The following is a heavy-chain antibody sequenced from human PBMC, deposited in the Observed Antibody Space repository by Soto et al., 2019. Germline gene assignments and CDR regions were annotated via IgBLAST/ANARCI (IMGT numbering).Heavy chain of an antibody. D-gene: IGHD3-16*01. CDR2: ISSSSSYI. CDR3: ARDPGGEVYYYGMDV. V-gene: IGHV3-21*01. J-gene: IGHJ6*02. CDR1: GFTFSSYS. Sequence: EVQLVESGGGLVKPGGSLRLSCAASGFTFSSYSMNWVRQAPGKGLEWVSSISSSSSYIYYADSVKGRFTISRDNAKNSLYLQMNSLRAEDTAVYYCARDPGGEVYYYGMDVWGQGTTVTVSS.